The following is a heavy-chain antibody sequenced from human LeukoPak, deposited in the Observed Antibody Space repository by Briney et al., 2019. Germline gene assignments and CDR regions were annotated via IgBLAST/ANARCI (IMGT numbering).Heavy chain of an antibody. CDR1: GFTFSSYG. CDR2: ISYDGSNK. J-gene: IGHJ4*02. Sequence: PGGSLRLSCAASGFTFSSYGMHWVRQAPGKGLEWVAVISYDGSNKYYADSVKGRFTISRDNSKNTLYLQMNSLRAEDTAVYYCAKLPTRYYDSSGYHPLGWGQGTLVTVSS. V-gene: IGHV3-30*18. D-gene: IGHD3-22*01. CDR3: AKLPTRYYDSSGYHPLG.